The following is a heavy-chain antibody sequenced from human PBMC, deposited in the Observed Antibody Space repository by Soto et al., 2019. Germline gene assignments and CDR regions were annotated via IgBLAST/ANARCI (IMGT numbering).Heavy chain of an antibody. CDR1: GGTFSSYT. CDR3: ALMGYCSSTSCPVHYGMDV. V-gene: IGHV1-69*02. D-gene: IGHD2-2*01. CDR2: IIPILGIA. Sequence: QVQLVQSGAEVKKPGSSVKVSCKASGGTFSSYTISWVRQAPGQGLEWMGRIIPILGIANYAQKFQGRVTITAENSPSTAYMELSSLRSEDTAVYYCALMGYCSSTSCPVHYGMDVWGQGTTVTVSS. J-gene: IGHJ6*02.